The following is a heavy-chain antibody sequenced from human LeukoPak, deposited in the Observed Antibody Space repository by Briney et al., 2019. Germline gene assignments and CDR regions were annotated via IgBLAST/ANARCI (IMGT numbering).Heavy chain of an antibody. Sequence: GGSLRLSCVASGFDISYNYVGWVRQAPGKGLEWVSVIHTGGTTHYTDSVKGRFTISKDNSNNTVFLQMNSVRVEDTAVYYCARVWFGYFFQWGQGVLVTVSS. CDR1: GFDISYNY. CDR2: IHTGGTT. CDR3: ARVWFGYFFQ. V-gene: IGHV3-53*01. J-gene: IGHJ4*02. D-gene: IGHD3-10*01.